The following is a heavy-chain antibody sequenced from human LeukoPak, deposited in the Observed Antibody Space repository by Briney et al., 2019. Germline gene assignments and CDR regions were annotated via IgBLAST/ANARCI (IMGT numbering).Heavy chain of an antibody. J-gene: IGHJ4*02. D-gene: IGHD3/OR15-3a*01. V-gene: IGHV3-23*01. CDR3: AILGSGLGSFFDY. Sequence: GGSLRLSCAASGFTFSSYSMNWVRQAPGEGLEWVSAISGSGGSTYYADSVKGRFTISRDNSKNTLYLQMNSLRAEDTAVYYCAILGSGLGSFFDYWGQGTLVTVSS. CDR2: ISGSGGST. CDR1: GFTFSSYS.